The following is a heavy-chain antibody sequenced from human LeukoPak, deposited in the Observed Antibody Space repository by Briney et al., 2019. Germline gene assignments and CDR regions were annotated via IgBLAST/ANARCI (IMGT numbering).Heavy chain of an antibody. CDR2: IFPSGSA. V-gene: IGHV4-4*07. D-gene: IGHD2-15*01. Sequence: SETLSLACTVSGASISGYYWNWIRQPAGKGLEWIWRIFPSGSANYNSSLKSRVTMSVDTSKNQFSLKMNSVTAADTAVYYCVREDYCSGGICYYYWNFDLWGRGTLVTVSS. CDR1: GASISGYY. CDR3: VREDYCSGGICYYYWNFDL. J-gene: IGHJ2*01.